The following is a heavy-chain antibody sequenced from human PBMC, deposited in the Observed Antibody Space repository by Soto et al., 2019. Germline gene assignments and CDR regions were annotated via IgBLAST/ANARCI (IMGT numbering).Heavy chain of an antibody. J-gene: IGHJ4*02. CDR3: ARGDSSSSAADY. V-gene: IGHV4-30-2*01. CDR2: IYHSGST. CDR1: GGSISSGGYS. D-gene: IGHD6-6*01. Sequence: SETLSLTCAVSGGSISSGGYSWSWIRQPPGKGLEWIGYIYHSGSTYYNPSLKSRVTISVDRSKNQFSLKLSSVTAADTAVYYCARGDSSSSAADYWGQGTLVTVSS.